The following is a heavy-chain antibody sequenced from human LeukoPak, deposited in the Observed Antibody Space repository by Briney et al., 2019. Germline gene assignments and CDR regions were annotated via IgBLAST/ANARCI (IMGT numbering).Heavy chain of an antibody. J-gene: IGHJ3*02. CDR3: ARVGIAARRNAFDI. CDR2: IIPIFGTA. CDR1: GGTFSSYA. Sequence: GASVKVSCKASGGTFSSYAISWVRQAPGQGLEWMGGIIPIFGTANYAQKFQGRVTITTDESTSTAYMELSRLRSDDTAVYYCARVGIAARRNAFDIWGQGTMVTVSS. V-gene: IGHV1-69*05. D-gene: IGHD6-6*01.